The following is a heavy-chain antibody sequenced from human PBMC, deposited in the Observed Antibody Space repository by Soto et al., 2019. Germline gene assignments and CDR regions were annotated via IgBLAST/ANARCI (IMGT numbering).Heavy chain of an antibody. Sequence: GALRLSCAAPGFTLSTYGMRSVRPAPGEGLDWVAGISEDRSNKYYADSVKSRFTISRDNSKNTRYLQMNSLRAEDTAVYYCAKSKIVGAMEGFGFRGQGTQVTLTS. V-gene: IGHV3-30*18. CDR2: ISEDRSNK. J-gene: IGHJ4*02. CDR3: AKSKIVGAMEGFGF. D-gene: IGHD1-26*01. CDR1: GFTLSTYG.